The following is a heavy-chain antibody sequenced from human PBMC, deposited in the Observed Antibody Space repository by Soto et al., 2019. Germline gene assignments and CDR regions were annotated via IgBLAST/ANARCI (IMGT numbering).Heavy chain of an antibody. J-gene: IGHJ4*02. CDR3: ARDVGSGWFDY. CDR1: GFTFKTNW. V-gene: IGHV3-7*05. D-gene: IGHD6-19*01. CDR2: INPDGSEK. Sequence: PGGSLRLSCAASGFTFKTNWMTWVRQAPGKGLEWVANINPDGSEKNHVDSVKGRFTISRDNAENSLYLQMNSLRAEDTAIYYCARDVGSGWFDYWGQGTLVTVSS.